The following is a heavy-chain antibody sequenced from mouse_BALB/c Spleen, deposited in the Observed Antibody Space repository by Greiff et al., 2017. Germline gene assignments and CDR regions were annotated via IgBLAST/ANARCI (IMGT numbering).Heavy chain of an antibody. CDR1: GFNIKDTY. V-gene: IGHV14-3*02. D-gene: IGHD2-1*01. CDR2: IDPANGNT. CDR3: AIYYYAMDY. Sequence: EVKLQESGAELVKPGASVKLSCTASGFNIKDTYMHWVKQRPEQGLEWIGRIDPANGNTKYDPKFQGKATITADTSSNTAYLQLSSLTSEDTAVYYCAIYYYAMDYWGQGTSVTVSS. J-gene: IGHJ4*01.